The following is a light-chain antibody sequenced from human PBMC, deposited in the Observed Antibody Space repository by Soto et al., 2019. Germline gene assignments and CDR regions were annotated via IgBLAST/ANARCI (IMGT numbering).Light chain of an antibody. J-gene: IGKJ1*01. CDR1: QSVNSN. V-gene: IGKV3-15*01. Sequence: EVVMTQFPATLSVSPGERATLSCRASQSVNSNLAWYQQRPGQAPRLLIYAASTRATGVPARFSGSGSGTEFTLTISSLQSEDFAVYYCQQYTSYPWTFGQGTKV. CDR2: AAS. CDR3: QQYTSYPWT.